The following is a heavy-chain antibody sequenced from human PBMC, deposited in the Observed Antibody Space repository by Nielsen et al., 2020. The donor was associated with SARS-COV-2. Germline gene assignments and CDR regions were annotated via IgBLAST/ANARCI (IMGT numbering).Heavy chain of an antibody. V-gene: IGHV3-15*01. Sequence: WIRQPPGKGLEWVGRIKSKTDGGTTDYAAPVKGRFTISRADSKNTLYLQMNSLKTEDTAVYYCTTAPGDGDKNTGDYFDYWGQGTLVTVSS. CDR2: IKSKTDGGTT. CDR3: TTAPGDGDKNTGDYFDY. J-gene: IGHJ4*02. D-gene: IGHD5-24*01.